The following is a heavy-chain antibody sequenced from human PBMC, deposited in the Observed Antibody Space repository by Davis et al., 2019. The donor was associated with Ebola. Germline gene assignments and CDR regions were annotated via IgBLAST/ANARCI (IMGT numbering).Heavy chain of an antibody. CDR2: ISSSSSTI. J-gene: IGHJ4*02. D-gene: IGHD3-16*01. V-gene: IGHV3-48*04. CDR3: AREEGGVLDY. Sequence: GESLKISCAASGFTFSSYSMNWVRQAPGKGLEWVSYISSSSSTIYYADSVKGRFTISRDNAKNSLYLQMNSLRAEDTAVYYCAREEGGVLDYWGQGTLVTVSS. CDR1: GFTFSSYS.